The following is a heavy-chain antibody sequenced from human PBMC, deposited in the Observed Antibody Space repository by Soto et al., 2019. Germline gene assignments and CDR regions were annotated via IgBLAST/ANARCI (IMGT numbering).Heavy chain of an antibody. Sequence: GGALRVSCAASGFTISSYSMNWIRQPPGTGLEWVSSISSSSSYIYYADSVRGRFTISRDNAKNSLYLQMNSLRAEDTAVYYCAREGVGGSYYPNWFDPWGQGTLVTVSS. CDR2: ISSSSSYI. J-gene: IGHJ5*02. V-gene: IGHV3-21*01. D-gene: IGHD1-26*01. CDR3: AREGVGGSYYPNWFDP. CDR1: GFTISSYS.